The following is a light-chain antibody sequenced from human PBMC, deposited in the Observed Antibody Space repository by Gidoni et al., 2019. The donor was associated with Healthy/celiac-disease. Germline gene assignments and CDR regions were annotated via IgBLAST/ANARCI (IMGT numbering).Light chain of an antibody. CDR1: QSISSY. V-gene: IGKV1-39*01. J-gene: IGKJ3*01. CDR2: AAS. Sequence: DIQMTQSPSSLSASVGDRVTITCRASQSISSYLNWYQQKPGKAPKLLIYAASSLQSGVPSRFSGSGSATAFTLTTSSRQPEDFATYYCQQSYSTPSTFGPXTKVDIK. CDR3: QQSYSTPST.